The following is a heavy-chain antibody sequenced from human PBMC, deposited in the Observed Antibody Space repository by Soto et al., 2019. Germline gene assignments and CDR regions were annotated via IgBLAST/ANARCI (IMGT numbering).Heavy chain of an antibody. CDR2: IYWDDDK. D-gene: IGHD6-19*01. CDR1: GFSLSTSGVG. CDR3: AHRATVAVAGGGLDI. V-gene: IGHV2-5*02. Sequence: QITLKESGPTLVRPTQTLTLTCTFSGFSLSTSGVGVGWIRQPPGKALEWLALIYWDDDKRYSPSLKSRLTSTQDTSKNQVVLIMTDMDPVDTATYYCAHRATVAVAGGGLDIWGQGTMVTVSS. J-gene: IGHJ3*02.